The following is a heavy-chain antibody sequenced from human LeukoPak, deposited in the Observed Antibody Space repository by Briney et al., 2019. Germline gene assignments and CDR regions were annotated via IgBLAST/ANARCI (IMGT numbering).Heavy chain of an antibody. Sequence: GGSLRLSCAASGFTFSSYWMSWVRQAPGKGLVWVARIKEDGTYTSYADSVKGRFTISRDNARNTVFLQMSSLRAEDTAVYYCARDFDMGITPGDDFDFWGQGTLVTVSS. CDR3: ARDFDMGITPGDDFDF. CDR2: IKEDGTYT. CDR1: GFTFSSYW. V-gene: IGHV3-74*01. J-gene: IGHJ4*02. D-gene: IGHD3-9*01.